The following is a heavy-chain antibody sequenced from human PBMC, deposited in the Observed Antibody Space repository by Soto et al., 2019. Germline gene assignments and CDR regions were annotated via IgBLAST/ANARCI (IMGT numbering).Heavy chain of an antibody. J-gene: IGHJ4*02. D-gene: IGHD6-13*01. CDR3: VRDSGAKLSSS. V-gene: IGHV1-69*13. Sequence: SVKVSCKASGGTFSSYRINWVRQAPGQGLEWVGGIVPIRRTADYAQTFQGRVSITADESARTSYMELRGLRSQDTAVYYCVRDSGAKLSSSWGQGTLVTVSS. CDR1: GGTFSSYR. CDR2: IVPIRRTA.